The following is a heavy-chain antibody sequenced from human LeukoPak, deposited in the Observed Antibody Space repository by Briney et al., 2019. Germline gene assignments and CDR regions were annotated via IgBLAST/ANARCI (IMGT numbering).Heavy chain of an antibody. CDR3: ARTKELAVNAFDI. V-gene: IGHV1-69*13. CDR2: IIPIFGTA. D-gene: IGHD3-10*01. CDR1: GGTFSSYA. Sequence: AVKVSCKPSGGTFSSYAISWVRHAPGQGLERMGGIIPIFGTANYAQKLQGRVTITADESTSTAYMELSSLRSEDTAVYYCARTKELAVNAFDIWDQETMVTVSS. J-gene: IGHJ3*02.